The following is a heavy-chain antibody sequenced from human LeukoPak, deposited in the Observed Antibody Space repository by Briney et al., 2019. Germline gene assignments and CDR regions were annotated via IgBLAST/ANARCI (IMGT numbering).Heavy chain of an antibody. V-gene: IGHV4-4*07. D-gene: IGHD3-3*01. J-gene: IGHJ6*03. CDR3: ARDTDFWSGSHFYYYMDV. Sequence: SETLSLTCTVSGGSISSYHWSWIRQPAGKGLEWIGRIYTSGSTNYNPSLKSRVTMSVDTSKNQFSLKLSSVTAADTAVYYCARDTDFWSGSHFYYYMDVWGKGTTVTVSS. CDR2: IYTSGST. CDR1: GGSISSYH.